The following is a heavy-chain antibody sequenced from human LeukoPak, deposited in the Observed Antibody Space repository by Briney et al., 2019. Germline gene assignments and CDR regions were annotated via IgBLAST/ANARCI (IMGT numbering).Heavy chain of an antibody. J-gene: IGHJ5*02. CDR1: GGSISSSSYY. D-gene: IGHD5-18*01. CDR3: ANMGYSYAPGLFDP. Sequence: SESLSLTCTVSGGSISSSSYYWGWIRQPPGKGLEWIGSIYYSGNTYYNPSLKSRVTISVDTSKNQFSLKLSSVTAADTAVYYCANMGYSYAPGLFDPWGQGTLVTVSS. V-gene: IGHV4-39*07. CDR2: IYYSGNT.